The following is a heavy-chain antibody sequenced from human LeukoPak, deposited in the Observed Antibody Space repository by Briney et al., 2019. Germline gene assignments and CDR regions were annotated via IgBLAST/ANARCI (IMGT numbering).Heavy chain of an antibody. CDR1: GYTFTGYY. CDR3: ARGHEATQ. Sequence: ASVKVSCKASGYTFTGYYMHWVRQAPGQGLEWMGWINPNSGDTNFAQKFQGRVTITRNTSISTAYMELSSLRSEDTAVYYCARGHEATQWGQGTLVTVSS. V-gene: IGHV1-2*02. CDR2: INPNSGDT. J-gene: IGHJ4*02. D-gene: IGHD5-24*01.